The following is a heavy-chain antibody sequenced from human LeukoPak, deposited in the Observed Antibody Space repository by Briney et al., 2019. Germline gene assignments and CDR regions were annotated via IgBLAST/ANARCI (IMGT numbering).Heavy chain of an antibody. D-gene: IGHD3-3*01. CDR2: INPNSGGT. V-gene: IGHV1-2*02. CDR3: ARVWERNYDFWSGYYSGITLLDY. Sequence: ASVKVSCKASGYTFTGYYMHWVRQAPGQGLEWMGWINPNSGGTNYAQKFQGRVTMTRDTSISTAYMELSRLRSDDTAVYYCARVWERNYDFWSGYYSGITLLDYWGQGTLVTVSS. CDR1: GYTFTGYY. J-gene: IGHJ4*02.